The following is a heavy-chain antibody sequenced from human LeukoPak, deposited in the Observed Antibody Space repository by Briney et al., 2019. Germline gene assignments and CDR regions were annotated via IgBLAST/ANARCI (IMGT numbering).Heavy chain of an antibody. D-gene: IGHD3-22*01. Sequence: GGSLRLSCAASGFTFSSYSMNWVRQAPGKGLEWVSSISSSSYIYYADSVKDRFTISRDNAKNSLYLQMNSLRAEDTAVYYCARDGNSMIVVADDAFDIWGQGTMVTVSS. J-gene: IGHJ3*02. V-gene: IGHV3-21*01. CDR2: ISSSSYI. CDR3: ARDGNSMIVVADDAFDI. CDR1: GFTFSSYS.